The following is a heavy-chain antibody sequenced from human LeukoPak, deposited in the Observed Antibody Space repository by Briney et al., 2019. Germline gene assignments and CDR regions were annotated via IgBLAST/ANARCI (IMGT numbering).Heavy chain of an antibody. CDR2: ISRDSSVI. CDR1: GFTFSGYS. D-gene: IGHD6-13*01. J-gene: IGHJ4*02. V-gene: IGHV3-48*01. CDR3: ARVRAAAEGTTFDY. Sequence: PGGSLRLSCAASGFTFSGYSMNWVRQAPGKGLEWVSYISRDSSVIYYADSVKGRFTISRDNAKNSLYLQMNSLRAEDTAVFYCARVRAAAEGTTFDYWGQGILVTVSS.